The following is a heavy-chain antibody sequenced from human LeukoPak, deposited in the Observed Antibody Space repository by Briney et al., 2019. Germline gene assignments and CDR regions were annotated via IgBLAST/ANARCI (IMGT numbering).Heavy chain of an antibody. V-gene: IGHV3-53*05. CDR2: IYSDNT. Sequence: GGSLRLSCTVSGFTVSSNSMSWVRQAPGKGLEWVSFIYSDNTHYSDSVKGRFTISRDNSKNTLYLQMNSLRAEDTAMYYCARDNQYNSDSSDYGGTNFDYWGQGTLVTVSS. CDR3: ARDNQYNSDSSDYGGTNFDY. D-gene: IGHD3-22*01. CDR1: GFTVSSNS. J-gene: IGHJ4*02.